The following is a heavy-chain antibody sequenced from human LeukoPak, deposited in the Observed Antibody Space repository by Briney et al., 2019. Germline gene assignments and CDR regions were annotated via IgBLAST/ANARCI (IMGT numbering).Heavy chain of an antibody. J-gene: IGHJ4*02. D-gene: IGHD4-17*01. Sequence: PGRSLRLSCAASGFTFSSYAMHWVRQAPGKGLEWVAVISYDGSNKYYADSVKGRFTISRDNSKNTLYLQMNSLRAEDTAVYYCARDQNHYGDLGFDCWGQGTLVTVSS. CDR2: ISYDGSNK. CDR1: GFTFSSYA. CDR3: ARDQNHYGDLGFDC. V-gene: IGHV3-30*04.